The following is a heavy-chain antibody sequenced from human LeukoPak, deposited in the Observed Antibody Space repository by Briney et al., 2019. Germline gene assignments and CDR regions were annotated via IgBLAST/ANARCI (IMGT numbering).Heavy chain of an antibody. D-gene: IGHD3-10*01. V-gene: IGHV3-23*01. Sequence: PGGSLRLSCAASGLTFSSYAMSWVRQAPGKGLQWVSVISGSGDSTYYADSVKGRFTISRDNSKNTLYLQMNSLRAEDTAVYYCARGIYYGSGSYVLTNYMDVWGKGTTVTISS. CDR1: GLTFSSYA. CDR3: ARGIYYGSGSYVLTNYMDV. J-gene: IGHJ6*03. CDR2: ISGSGDST.